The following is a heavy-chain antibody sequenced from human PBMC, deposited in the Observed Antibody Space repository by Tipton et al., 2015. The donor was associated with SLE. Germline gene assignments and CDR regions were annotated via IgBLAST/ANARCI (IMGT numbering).Heavy chain of an antibody. Sequence: TLSLTCTVSGGSISSYYWGWIRQPPGKGLEWIGSIYYTGSTYYNPALKSRLTLLVDASKNQFSLNLRFVTAADTAVYYCARDSRTYYDFWSGYSFEDWGQGTLVTVSS. CDR3: ARDSRTYYDFWSGYSFED. CDR1: GGSISSYY. CDR2: IYYTGST. V-gene: IGHV4-39*07. J-gene: IGHJ4*02. D-gene: IGHD3-3*01.